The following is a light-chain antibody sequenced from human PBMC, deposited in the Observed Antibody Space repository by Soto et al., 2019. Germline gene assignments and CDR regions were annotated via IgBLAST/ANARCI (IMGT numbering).Light chain of an antibody. CDR1: QSVSSY. J-gene: IGKJ3*01. CDR2: GAS. V-gene: IGKV3-20*01. CDR3: HQYGSSPT. Sequence: EIVLTQSPATLSLSPWERATLSCRASQSVSSYLAWYQQKPGQAPRLLIYGASSRATGIPDRFSGSGSGTDFTLTISRLEPEDFAVFYCHQYGSSPTFGPGTKVDIK.